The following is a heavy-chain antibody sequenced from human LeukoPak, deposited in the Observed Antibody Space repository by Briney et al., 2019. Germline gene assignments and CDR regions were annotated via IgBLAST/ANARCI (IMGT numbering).Heavy chain of an antibody. CDR3: ARGPILLWLHNGMDV. CDR1: GFTFGDHA. V-gene: IGHV3-49*04. J-gene: IGHJ6*02. D-gene: IGHD3-10*01. Sequence: PGRSLRLSCTGSGFTFGDHAMAWVRQAPGKGLEGVGFIRSEAYGETTEYAASVRDRFTISRDNSRSVAYLQMNSLKTEDTAMYYCARGPILLWLHNGMDVWGQGTTVTVSS. CDR2: IRSEAYGETT.